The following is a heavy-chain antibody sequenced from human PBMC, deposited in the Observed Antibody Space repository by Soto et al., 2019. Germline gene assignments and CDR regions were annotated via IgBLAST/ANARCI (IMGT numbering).Heavy chain of an antibody. J-gene: IGHJ6*02. CDR1: GVSISSYY. Sequence: SETLSLTCTVSGVSISSYYWSWIRQPPGKGLEWIGYIYYSGSTNYNPSLKSRVTISVDTSKNQFSLKLSSVTAADTAVYYCARDNYDFWSGSTYGMDVWGQGTTVTVSS. CDR3: ARDNYDFWSGSTYGMDV. CDR2: IYYSGST. D-gene: IGHD3-3*01. V-gene: IGHV4-59*01.